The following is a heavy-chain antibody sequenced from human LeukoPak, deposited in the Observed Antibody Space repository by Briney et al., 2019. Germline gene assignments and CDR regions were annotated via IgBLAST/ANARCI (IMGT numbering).Heavy chain of an antibody. CDR3: ATNAVLWFGELTHPFDY. J-gene: IGHJ4*02. CDR1: GYTLTELS. V-gene: IGHV1-24*01. D-gene: IGHD3-10*01. CDR2: FDLEDGET. Sequence: ASVKVSCKVSGYTLTELSMHWVRQAPGKGLEWMGGFDLEDGETIYAQKFQGRVTMTEDTSTDTAYMELSSLRSEDTAVYYCATNAVLWFGELTHPFDYWGQGTLVTVSS.